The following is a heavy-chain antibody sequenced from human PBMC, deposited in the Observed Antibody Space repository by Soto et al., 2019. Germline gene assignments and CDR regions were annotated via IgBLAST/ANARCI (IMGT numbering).Heavy chain of an antibody. CDR3: ARGRYGDY. V-gene: IGHV1-18*01. CDR2: ISAHNGNT. J-gene: IGHJ4*02. Sequence: QVHLVQSGAEVKKPGASVKVSCQGSGYAFTTYGITWVRQAPGQGLEGMGWISAHNGNTNYAQKLQGRVTVTRDTSPSTAYMELRSLRYDETAVYYWARGRYGDYWGQGALVNVSS. D-gene: IGHD1-1*01. CDR1: GYAFTTYG.